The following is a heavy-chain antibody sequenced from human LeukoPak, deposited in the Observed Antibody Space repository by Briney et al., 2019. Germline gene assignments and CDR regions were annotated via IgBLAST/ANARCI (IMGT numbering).Heavy chain of an antibody. J-gene: IGHJ4*02. Sequence: PSETLSLTCAVYGGSFRGYYWSWIRQPPGKGLEWIGEINHSGSTNYNPSLKNRVTISVDTSKNQFSLKLSSVTAADTAVYYCARASGSYLDWGQGTLVTVSS. V-gene: IGHV4-34*01. D-gene: IGHD1-26*01. CDR1: GGSFRGYY. CDR2: INHSGST. CDR3: ARASGSYLD.